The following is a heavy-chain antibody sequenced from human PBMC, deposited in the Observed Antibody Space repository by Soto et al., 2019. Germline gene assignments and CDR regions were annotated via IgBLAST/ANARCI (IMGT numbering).Heavy chain of an antibody. D-gene: IGHD5-12*01. Sequence: ASVKVSCKASGYTFTIYGINWVRQAPGQGLEWMGWISPDNGNTNYAQKLQGRVTMATDTSTSTAYMELRSLRSDDTAVYYCARALGYSGYAGMDVWGQGTTVTVSS. V-gene: IGHV1-18*01. CDR1: GYTFTIYG. CDR2: ISPDNGNT. CDR3: ARALGYSGYAGMDV. J-gene: IGHJ6*02.